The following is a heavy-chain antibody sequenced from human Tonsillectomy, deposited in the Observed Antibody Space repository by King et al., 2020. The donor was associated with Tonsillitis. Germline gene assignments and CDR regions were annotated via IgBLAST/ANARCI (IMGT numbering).Heavy chain of an antibody. Sequence: QLQESGPGLVKPSETLSLTCTVSGGSISSSSYYWGWIRQPPGKGLEWIGSIYYSGSTYYNPSLKSRVTISVDTSKNQFSLKLSSVTAADTAVYYCASRYCSSTTCYVDDAFDIWGQGTMVTVSS. CDR1: GGSISSSSYY. D-gene: IGHD2-2*01. CDR2: IYYSGST. V-gene: IGHV4-39*01. CDR3: ASRYCSSTTCYVDDAFDI. J-gene: IGHJ3*02.